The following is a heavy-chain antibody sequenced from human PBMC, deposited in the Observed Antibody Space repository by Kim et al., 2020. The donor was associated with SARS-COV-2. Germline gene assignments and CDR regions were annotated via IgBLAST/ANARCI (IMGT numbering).Heavy chain of an antibody. D-gene: IGHD1-7*01. CDR2: IWYDGSNK. V-gene: IGHV3-33*01. CDR3: AREVSGNWNYDYYYYGMDV. CDR1: GFTFSSYG. J-gene: IGHJ6*02. Sequence: GGSLRLSCAASGFTFSSYGMHWVRQAPGKGLEWVAVIWYDGSNKYYADSVKGRFTISRDNSKNTLYLQMNSLRAEDTAVYYCAREVSGNWNYDYYYYGMDVWGQGTTVTVSS.